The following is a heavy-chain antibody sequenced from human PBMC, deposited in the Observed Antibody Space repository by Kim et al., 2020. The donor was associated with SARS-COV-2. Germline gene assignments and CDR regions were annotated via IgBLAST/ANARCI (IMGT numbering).Heavy chain of an antibody. CDR3: ARDREYAFDY. V-gene: IGHV3-13*01. J-gene: IGHJ4*02. Sequence: ETYYADSVKDRSTISREKAMSTVCLQMKSLKAGETAVYYCARDREYAFDYWGQGTLVTVSS. D-gene: IGHD2-2*01. CDR2: ET.